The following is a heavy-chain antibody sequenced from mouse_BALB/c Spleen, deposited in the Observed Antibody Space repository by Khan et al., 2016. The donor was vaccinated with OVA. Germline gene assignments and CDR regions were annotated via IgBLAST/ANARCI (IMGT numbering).Heavy chain of an antibody. J-gene: IGHJ2*01. V-gene: IGHV1-77*01. CDR2: IYPGSDNA. CDR3: ARGDGYYVYFDY. Sequence: QMQLEESGPELVKPGASVKMSCKASGYTFTYYVITWVKQRTGQGLEWIGEIYPGSDNAYYNERLKGKATLTADKSSNTTHMQLSSLASEDSAVYFCARGDGYYVYFDYWGQGTTLTVSS. D-gene: IGHD2-3*01. CDR1: GYTFTYYV.